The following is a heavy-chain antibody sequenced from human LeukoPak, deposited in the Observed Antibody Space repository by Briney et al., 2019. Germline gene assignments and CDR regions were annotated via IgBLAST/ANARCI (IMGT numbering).Heavy chain of an antibody. J-gene: IGHJ4*02. V-gene: IGHV4-30-4*08. D-gene: IGHD3-3*01. CDR3: ANEKAANQLRFLEWLLEVY. CDR2: IYYIGST. Sequence: PSQTLSLTCTVSGGSISSADYYWTWIRQPPGKGLEWIGYIYYIGSTYYNPSLKSRVTISVDTSKNQFSLKLSSVTAADTAVYYCANEKAANQLRFLEWLLEVYWGQGTLVTVSS. CDR1: GGSISSADYY.